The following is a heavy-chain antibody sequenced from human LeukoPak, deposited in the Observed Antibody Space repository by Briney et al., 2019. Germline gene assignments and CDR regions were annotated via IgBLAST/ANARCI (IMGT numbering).Heavy chain of an antibody. Sequence: QPGGSLRLSCAVSGFTFSSYVMHWVRQAPGKGLEWVAVIWYDGSNKYYADSVKGRFTISRDNSKNTLYLQMNSLRAEDTAVYYCARSYDFWSGYYTEYRYNWNDLDYWGQGTLVTVSS. CDR3: ARSYDFWSGYYTEYRYNWNDLDY. CDR2: IWYDGSNK. V-gene: IGHV3-33*01. D-gene: IGHD3-3*01. CDR1: GFTFSSYV. J-gene: IGHJ4*02.